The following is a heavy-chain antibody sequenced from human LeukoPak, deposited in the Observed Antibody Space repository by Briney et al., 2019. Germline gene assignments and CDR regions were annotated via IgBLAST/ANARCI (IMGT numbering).Heavy chain of an antibody. CDR1: GGSISSSSYY. V-gene: IGHV4-39*07. Sequence: SETLSLTCTVSGGSISSSSYYWGWIRQPPRKGLEWLGSIYYSGSTYYNPSLTSRVTISVDTSKNQFSLKLSSVTAADTAVYYCARDKHYYDSSGYFWRYYFDYWGQGTLVTVSS. CDR3: ARDKHYYDSSGYFWRYYFDY. J-gene: IGHJ4*02. D-gene: IGHD3-22*01. CDR2: IYYSGST.